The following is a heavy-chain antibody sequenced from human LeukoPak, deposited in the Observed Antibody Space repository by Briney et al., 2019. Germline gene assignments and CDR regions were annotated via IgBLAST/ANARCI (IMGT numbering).Heavy chain of an antibody. J-gene: IGHJ4*02. D-gene: IGHD3-10*01. CDR3: ARDLAMVREVDLDY. Sequence: GASVKVSCKASGYTFTSYAMNWVRQAPGQGLEWMGWINTNTGNPTYAQGFTGRFVFSLDTSVSTAYLQISSLKAEDTAVYYCARDLAMVREVDLDYWGQGTLVTVSS. CDR1: GYTFTSYA. CDR2: INTNTGNP. V-gene: IGHV7-4-1*02.